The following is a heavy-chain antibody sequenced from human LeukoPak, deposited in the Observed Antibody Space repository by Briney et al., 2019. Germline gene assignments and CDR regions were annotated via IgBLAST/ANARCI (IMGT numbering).Heavy chain of an antibody. D-gene: IGHD6-13*01. CDR3: AREVVAAAGTVDY. J-gene: IGHJ4*02. V-gene: IGHV4-59*01. CDR1: GGSISSYQ. Sequence: KASETLSLTCTVSGGSISSYQWSWIRQPPGKELEWIGNIYYSGSANYNPSLKSRVTISVDTSKNQFSLKLSSVTAADTAVYYCAREVVAAAGTVDYWGQGALVIVSS. CDR2: IYYSGSA.